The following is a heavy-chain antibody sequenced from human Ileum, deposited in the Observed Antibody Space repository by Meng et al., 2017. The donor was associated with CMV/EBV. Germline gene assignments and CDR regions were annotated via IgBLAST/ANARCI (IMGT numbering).Heavy chain of an antibody. CDR1: GDSIDSGDYS. CDR3: ARGGIFRGLDY. D-gene: IGHD3-10*01. Sequence: QVQVQESGPGLVNLSQTLSLTFSVPGDSIDSGDYSWNWVRQPPGKGLEWIGYIYYNGNAYYNPSLKSQVTISVDTSKNQFSLRLKSVTAADSAVYFCARGGIFRGLDYWGQGTLVTVSS. J-gene: IGHJ4*02. V-gene: IGHV4-30-4*08. CDR2: IYYNGNA.